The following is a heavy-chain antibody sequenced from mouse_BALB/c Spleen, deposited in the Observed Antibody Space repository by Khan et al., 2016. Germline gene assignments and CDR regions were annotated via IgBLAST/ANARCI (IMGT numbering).Heavy chain of an antibody. V-gene: IGHV5-4*02. CDR3: AREGLRRGFAY. CDR2: ISEGGSYT. J-gene: IGHJ3*01. D-gene: IGHD2-4*01. CDR1: GFTFSDYY. Sequence: EVELVESGGGLVKPGGSLKLSCAASGFTFSDYYMYWVRQTPEKRLEWVATISEGGSYTYYPDSVKGRFTISRDNAKNNLYLQMSSLKSEDTAMYYCAREGLRRGFAYWGQGTLVTVSA.